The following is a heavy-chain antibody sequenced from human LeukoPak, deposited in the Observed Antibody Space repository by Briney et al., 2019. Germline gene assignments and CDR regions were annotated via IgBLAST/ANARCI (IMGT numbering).Heavy chain of an antibody. J-gene: IGHJ4*02. V-gene: IGHV1-8*01. D-gene: IGHD5-18*01. CDR1: GYTFTSYD. Sequence: EASVKVSCKASGYTFTSYDINWVRQATGQGLEWMGWMNPNSGNTGYAQRFQGRVTMTRNTSINTAYMELSSLRSEDTAMYYCARASGYSYGYDNWGQGTLVTVSS. CDR3: ARASGYSYGYDN. CDR2: MNPNSGNT.